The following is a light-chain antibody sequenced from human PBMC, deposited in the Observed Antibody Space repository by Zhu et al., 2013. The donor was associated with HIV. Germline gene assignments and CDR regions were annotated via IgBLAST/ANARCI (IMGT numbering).Light chain of an antibody. J-gene: IGKJ2*01. Sequence: XIVLTQSPGTLSLSPGERATLSCRASQSVSSNLAWYQQKPGQAPRLLIYGASARASGISDRFSGTGSGTDFTLTISRLEPEDSAVYYCHQYGNSPPTFGQGTKLQIK. CDR1: QSVSSN. V-gene: IGKV3-20*01. CDR2: GAS. CDR3: HQYGNSPPT.